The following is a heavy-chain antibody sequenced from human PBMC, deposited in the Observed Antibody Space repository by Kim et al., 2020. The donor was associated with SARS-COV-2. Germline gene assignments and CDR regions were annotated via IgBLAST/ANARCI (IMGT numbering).Heavy chain of an antibody. D-gene: IGHD3-9*01. CDR3: ARSLNYDILTAFDY. V-gene: IGHV4-31*02. J-gene: IGHJ4*02. Sequence: NPSLKSRVNISVDTSKNQFSLKLSSVTAADTAVYYCARSLNYDILTAFDYWGQGTLVTVSS.